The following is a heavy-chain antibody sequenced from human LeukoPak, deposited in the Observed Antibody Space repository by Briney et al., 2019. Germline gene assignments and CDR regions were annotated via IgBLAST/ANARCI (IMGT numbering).Heavy chain of an antibody. CDR1: GLTFSNYA. D-gene: IGHD5-18*01. J-gene: IGHJ4*02. V-gene: IGHV3-23*01. CDR2: INGNGAST. Sequence: GGSLRLSCAASGLTFSNYAMGWFRQAPGKGLEWVSGINGNGASTYYSDSVKGRFTISRDNSKNTLYLQMSSLRAEDTAVYYCAKDQGYSYYYLDYWGQGTLVTVSS. CDR3: AKDQGYSYYYLDY.